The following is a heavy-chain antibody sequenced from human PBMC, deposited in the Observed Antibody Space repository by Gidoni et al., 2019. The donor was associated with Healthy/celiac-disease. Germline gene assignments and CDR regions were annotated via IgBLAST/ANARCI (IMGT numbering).Heavy chain of an antibody. CDR1: AFPFSSYS. Sequence: EVQLVESGGGLVKPGGSLRLPCAASAFPFSSYSMNWVRPAPGKGLGWVSSISSSSSYIYYADSVKGRFTISRDNAKNSLYLQMNSLRAEDTAVYYCARGHSYGDAFDIWGQGTMVTVSS. D-gene: IGHD5-18*01. CDR3: ARGHSYGDAFDI. CDR2: ISSSSSYI. V-gene: IGHV3-21*01. J-gene: IGHJ3*02.